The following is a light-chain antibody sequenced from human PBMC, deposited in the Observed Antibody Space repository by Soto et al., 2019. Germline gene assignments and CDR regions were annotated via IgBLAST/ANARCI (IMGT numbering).Light chain of an antibody. CDR1: QSVLYSSNNQNY. V-gene: IGKV4-1*01. CDR2: WAS. Sequence: DIVMTQSADSLAVSLGERATINCKSSQSVLYSSNNQNYLAWYQQKPGQPPKLLIYWASTRESGVPDRFSGSGSGTDFTLTISSLPAEDVAVYYCQQYYSTPRTFGQGTKLEIK. CDR3: QQYYSTPRT. J-gene: IGKJ2*01.